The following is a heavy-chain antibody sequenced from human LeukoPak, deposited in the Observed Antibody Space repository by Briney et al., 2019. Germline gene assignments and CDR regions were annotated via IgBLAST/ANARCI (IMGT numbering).Heavy chain of an antibody. Sequence: GGSLRLSCAASGFTFSSYAMHWVRQAPGKGLEWVAVISYDGSNKYYADSVKDRFTISRDNSKNTLYLQMNSLRAEDTAVYYCARDPTLYCSGGSCYFDYWGQGTLVTVSS. D-gene: IGHD2-15*01. CDR2: ISYDGSNK. V-gene: IGHV3-30*04. J-gene: IGHJ4*02. CDR1: GFTFSSYA. CDR3: ARDPTLYCSGGSCYFDY.